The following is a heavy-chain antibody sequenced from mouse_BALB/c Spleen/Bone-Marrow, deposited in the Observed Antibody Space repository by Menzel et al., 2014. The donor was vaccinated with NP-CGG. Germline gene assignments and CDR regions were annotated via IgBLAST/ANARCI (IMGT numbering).Heavy chain of an antibody. CDR2: IRNKANGCTT. Sequence: EVKLMESGGGLVQPGGSLKLSCAASGFTFTDYYMNWVRQPPGKALEWLGFIRNKANGCTTEYSASVKGRFTISRDNSQSILYLQMNTLRAEDSATYYCARDSRSTVSHFDYWGQGTPLTVSS. J-gene: IGHJ2*01. D-gene: IGHD1-1*01. CDR3: ARDSRSTVSHFDY. CDR1: GFTFTDYY. V-gene: IGHV7-3*02.